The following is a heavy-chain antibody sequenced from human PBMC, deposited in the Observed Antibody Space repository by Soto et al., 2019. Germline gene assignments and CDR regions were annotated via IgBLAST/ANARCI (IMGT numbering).Heavy chain of an antibody. V-gene: IGHV3-7*01. D-gene: IGHD3-10*01. Sequence: GGSLRLSCEASGFTFSSYWMSWVRQAPGKGLEWVANIKQDGSETYYVDSVKGRFTISRDNAKNSLYPQMNSLRAEDTAVYYCARLRVTMVRGPFDYWGQGTLVTVSS. CDR3: ARLRVTMVRGPFDY. CDR1: GFTFSSYW. J-gene: IGHJ4*02. CDR2: IKQDGSET.